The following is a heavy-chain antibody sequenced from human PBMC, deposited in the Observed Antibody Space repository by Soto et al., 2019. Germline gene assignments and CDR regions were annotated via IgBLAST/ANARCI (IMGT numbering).Heavy chain of an antibody. Sequence: QVQLQESGPGLVKPSETLSLTCTVSGGSISSYYWSWIRQPPGKGLEWIGYMYNTGSTVYNPSLKSRVHKSVDTSKNQFSLKLNAVSAADTAVYYCARDLWGYCGTDCYPLDVWGQGTTVTVSS. V-gene: IGHV4-59*01. CDR2: MYNTGST. CDR3: ARDLWGYCGTDCYPLDV. J-gene: IGHJ6*02. D-gene: IGHD2-21*02. CDR1: GGSISSYY.